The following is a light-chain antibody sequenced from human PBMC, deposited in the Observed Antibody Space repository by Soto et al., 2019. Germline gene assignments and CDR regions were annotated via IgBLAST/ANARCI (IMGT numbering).Light chain of an antibody. J-gene: IGKJ5*01. CDR1: QSVINN. Sequence: EIVMTHSPATLSVSPLERATLSFRASQSVINNLAWYQQKPGQAPRLLIYGASTRATGIPARFSGSGSGTDFTLTITSLEPEDFAVYFCHQRYNWPRVTFGQGTRLEI. CDR2: GAS. V-gene: IGKV3-15*01. CDR3: HQRYNWPRVT.